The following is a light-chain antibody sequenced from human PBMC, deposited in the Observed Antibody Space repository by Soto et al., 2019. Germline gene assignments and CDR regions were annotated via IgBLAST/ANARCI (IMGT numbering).Light chain of an antibody. J-gene: IGKJ1*01. CDR1: QSISSSY. CDR2: DAS. Sequence: EIVLTQSPGTLSLSPGERTTLSCRATQSISSSYLAWYQQKPGQAPRLLIYDASTRATGIPDRFSGSGSGTDFTLTSNTLEPEDDAVYHCQQYHSAPRTYSHGNKVDIQ. CDR3: QQYHSAPRT. V-gene: IGKV3-20*01.